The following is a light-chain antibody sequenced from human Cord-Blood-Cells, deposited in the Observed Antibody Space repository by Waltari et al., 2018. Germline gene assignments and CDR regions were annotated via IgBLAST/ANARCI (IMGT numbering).Light chain of an antibody. CDR1: SSDVGGYNY. J-gene: IGLJ2*01. Sequence: QSALTQPASVSGSPGQSITISCTGTSSDVGGYNYVSWYQQHPGNDPKLLIYDVSNRPSGVSNRFSGSKSGNTAALTISGLQAEDEADYYCSSYTSSSTVVFGGGTKLTVL. V-gene: IGLV2-14*01. CDR3: SSYTSSSTVV. CDR2: DVS.